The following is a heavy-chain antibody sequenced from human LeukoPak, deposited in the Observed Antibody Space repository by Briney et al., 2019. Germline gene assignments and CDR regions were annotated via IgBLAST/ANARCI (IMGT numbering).Heavy chain of an antibody. D-gene: IGHD3-22*01. Sequence: GGSLRLSCAASGFTFSSYGMHWVRQAPGKGLEWVAVISYDGSNKYYADSVKGRFTISRDNSKNTLYLQMNSLRAEDTAVYYCARDPIDSSGYTDAFDIWGQGTMVTVSS. J-gene: IGHJ3*02. CDR1: GFTFSSYG. V-gene: IGHV3-30*03. CDR3: ARDPIDSSGYTDAFDI. CDR2: ISYDGSNK.